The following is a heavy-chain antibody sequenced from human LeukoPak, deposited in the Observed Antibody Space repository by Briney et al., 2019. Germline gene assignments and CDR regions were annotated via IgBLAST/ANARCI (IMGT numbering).Heavy chain of an antibody. D-gene: IGHD5-24*01. CDR2: TSNSGSHT. V-gene: IGHV3-21*01. J-gene: IGHJ4*02. Sequence: KPGGSLRLSCAASGFTFSSYYMNWVRQAPGKGLEWVSSTSNSGSHTYYADSVKGRFTISRDNAKNSLYLQMNSLRAEDTAVYYCARTMATIVGDDYWGQGTLVTVSS. CDR1: GFTFSSYY. CDR3: ARTMATIVGDDY.